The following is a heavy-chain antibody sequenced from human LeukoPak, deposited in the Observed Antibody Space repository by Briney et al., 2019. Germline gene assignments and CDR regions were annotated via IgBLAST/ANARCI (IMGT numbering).Heavy chain of an antibody. CDR2: ITGNGGST. J-gene: IGHJ4*02. D-gene: IGHD1-26*01. CDR3: ARDSGSYLQPTDY. Sequence: GGSLRLSCAASGFTFSTYAMTWVRQVPGKGLQWVSSITGNGGSTYYADSVKGRLTISRDNSKNTLYLQMNSLRAEDTAVYHCARDSGSYLQPTDYWGQGTLVTVSS. V-gene: IGHV3-23*01. CDR1: GFTFSTYA.